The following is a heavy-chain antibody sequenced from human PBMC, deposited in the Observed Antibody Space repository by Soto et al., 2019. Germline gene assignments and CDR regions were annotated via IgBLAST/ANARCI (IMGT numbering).Heavy chain of an antibody. CDR1: DYTFTIYG. Sequence: QVQLVQSGAEVKKPGASVKVSCKASDYTFTIYGISWVRPAPGQGLERMGWISGYNGNTKYAQNLQGRVTMTTDTPTSTAYMEVRSLRSDDTAVYYCARDLKSYNRSVVSLYYYYGMDVWGQGTTVTVSS. J-gene: IGHJ6*02. V-gene: IGHV1-18*04. D-gene: IGHD1-20*01. CDR2: ISGYNGNT. CDR3: ARDLKSYNRSVVSLYYYYGMDV.